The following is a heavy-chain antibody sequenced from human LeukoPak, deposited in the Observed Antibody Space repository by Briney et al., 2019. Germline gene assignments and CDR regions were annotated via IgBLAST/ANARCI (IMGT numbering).Heavy chain of an antibody. CDR3: ARGSDWNAFDS. Sequence: GGSLRLSCAASGFTFNDYYMSWIRQAPGKGLEWVSYISSRGRTIYYADSVKGRFTISRDNGENSLYLRMNSLRVEDTALYYCARGSDWNAFDSWGKGTVVTVSS. CDR2: ISSRGRTI. J-gene: IGHJ3*02. D-gene: IGHD3/OR15-3a*01. CDR1: GFTFNDYY. V-gene: IGHV3-11*01.